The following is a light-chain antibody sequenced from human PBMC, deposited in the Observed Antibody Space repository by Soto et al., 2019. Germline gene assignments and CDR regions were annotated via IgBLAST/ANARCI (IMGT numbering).Light chain of an antibody. J-gene: IGKJ1*01. CDR2: NAS. CDR1: QSISDY. CDR3: QQYNRFSTWT. V-gene: IGKV1-5*01. Sequence: IRMPQSPSSLSASTGDRVTITCRASQSISDYLAWYQKKPGKAPKVLIWNASTLQRGVPSRFSGSGSGTEFTLTISSLLPDDFATYYCQQYNRFSTWTFGQGTKVDI.